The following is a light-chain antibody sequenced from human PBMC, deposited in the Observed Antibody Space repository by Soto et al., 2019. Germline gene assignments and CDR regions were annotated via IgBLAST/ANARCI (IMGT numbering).Light chain of an antibody. V-gene: IGKV1-6*01. CDR2: GAS. J-gene: IGKJ1*01. Sequence: AIQMTQSPSSLSVSVGDRVTITCRASQAIRNDLGWYQQKPGKAPNLLIFGASNLQAGVPVRFSASGSGTNFTLTISNLQPEDFASYYCLQDYTYPWTFGQGTKVDI. CDR1: QAIRND. CDR3: LQDYTYPWT.